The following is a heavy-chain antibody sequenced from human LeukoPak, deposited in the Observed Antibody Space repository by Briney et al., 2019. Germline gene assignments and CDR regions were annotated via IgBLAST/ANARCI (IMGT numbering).Heavy chain of an antibody. V-gene: IGHV4-39*01. CDR2: IYYSGDT. CDR3: ARLDYGDYGGFDY. J-gene: IGHJ4*02. Sequence: SETLSLTCTASGGSISSSTYYWGCIRQPPGKGLEWIGTIYYSGDTYYNPSLKGRIIISADTSKNQFSLRLSSVTAADTAVYYCARLDYGDYGGFDYWGQGTMVTVSS. D-gene: IGHD4-17*01. CDR1: GGSISSSTYY.